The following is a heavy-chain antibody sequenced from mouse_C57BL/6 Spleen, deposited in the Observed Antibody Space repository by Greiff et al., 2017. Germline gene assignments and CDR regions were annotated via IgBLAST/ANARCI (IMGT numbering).Heavy chain of an antibody. CDR1: GYTFTSYW. CDR2: IYPSDSET. CDR3: ARGATVVAKD. J-gene: IGHJ3*01. V-gene: IGHV1-61*01. D-gene: IGHD1-1*01. Sequence: VQLQQPGAELVRPGSSVKLSCKASGYTFTSYWMDWVEQRPGQGLEWIGNIYPSDSETHYNQKFKDKATLTVDKSSSTAYMQLSSLTSEDSAVYYCARGATVVAKDWGQGTLVTVSA.